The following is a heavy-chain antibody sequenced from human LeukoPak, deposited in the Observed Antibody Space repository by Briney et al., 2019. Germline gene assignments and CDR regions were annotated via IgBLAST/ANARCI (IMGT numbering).Heavy chain of an antibody. CDR3: ARGETAFDI. V-gene: IGHV3-30*03. Sequence: GGSLRLSCAASGFTFSNYGMGWVRQAPGKGLEWVAVISYDGSNKYYADSVKGRFTISRDNSKNTLYLQMNSLRAEDTAVYYCARGETAFDIWGQGTMVTVSS. CDR2: ISYDGSNK. J-gene: IGHJ3*02. CDR1: GFTFSNYG.